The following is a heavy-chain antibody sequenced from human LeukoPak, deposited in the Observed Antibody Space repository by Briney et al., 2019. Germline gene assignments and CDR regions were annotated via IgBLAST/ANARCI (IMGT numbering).Heavy chain of an antibody. D-gene: IGHD2-2*01. J-gene: IGHJ5*02. Sequence: PSEALSLTCTVAGGSISRYYWSWIRQPAGKGLEWIGRISTSGRTNYNPSLKSRVTMSVDTSKNQFSLKLSSVTAADTAMYYCARDSRSSINWFDPWGQGTLVTVSS. CDR1: GGSISRYY. V-gene: IGHV4-4*07. CDR2: ISTSGRT. CDR3: ARDSRSSINWFDP.